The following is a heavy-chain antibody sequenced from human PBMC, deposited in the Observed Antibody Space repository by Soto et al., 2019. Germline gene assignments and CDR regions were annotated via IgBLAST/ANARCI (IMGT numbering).Heavy chain of an antibody. Sequence: PSETLSLTCAVYCGSFSGYYWSWIRQPPGKGLGWIGEINHSGSTNYNPSLKSRVTISVDTSKNQFSLKLSSVTAADTAVYYCARQRIITMVRGVTLYYYYYGMDVWGQGTTVTVSS. J-gene: IGHJ6*02. CDR2: INHSGST. CDR3: ARQRIITMVRGVTLYYYYYGMDV. V-gene: IGHV4-34*01. CDR1: CGSFSGYY. D-gene: IGHD3-10*01.